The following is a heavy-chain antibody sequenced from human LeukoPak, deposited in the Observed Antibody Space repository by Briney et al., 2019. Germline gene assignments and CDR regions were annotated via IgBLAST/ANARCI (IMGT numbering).Heavy chain of an antibody. CDR2: INHSGST. J-gene: IGHJ4*02. V-gene: IGHV4-34*01. Sequence: SETLSLTCAVYGGSFSGYYWSWIRQPPGKGLEWIGEINHSGSTNYNPSLKSRVTISVDTSKNQFSLKLSSVTAADTAVYYCARQAPGYSYGYVYWGQGTLVTVSS. CDR3: ARQAPGYSYGYVY. CDR1: GGSFSGYY. D-gene: IGHD5-18*01.